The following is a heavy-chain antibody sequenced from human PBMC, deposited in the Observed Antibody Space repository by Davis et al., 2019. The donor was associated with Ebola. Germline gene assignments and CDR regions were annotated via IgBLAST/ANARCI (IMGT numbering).Heavy chain of an antibody. V-gene: IGHV1-18*04. D-gene: IGHD6-6*01. CDR3: ARDPGAALLDH. Sequence: ASVKVSCKSSGDPFTTHAITWVRQAPGQGLEWMGWMSTNNGNTNYARKLQGRVTMTTDTSTSTAYMELRSLRSDDTAVYYCARDPGAALLDHWGQGTPVTVSS. J-gene: IGHJ4*02. CDR1: GDPFTTHA. CDR2: MSTNNGNT.